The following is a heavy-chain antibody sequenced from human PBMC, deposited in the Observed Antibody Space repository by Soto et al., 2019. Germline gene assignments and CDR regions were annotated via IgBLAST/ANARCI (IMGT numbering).Heavy chain of an antibody. CDR1: GFSFSGVS. Sequence: PGGSLRLSCAAWGFSFSGVSMNWVRQVTGKGLEWVESISSGSSDTWYADSVKGRFLISRDNAQNSLFLQMNTLRPEDTAMYYCARVAYWGPGTQVPVSS. J-gene: IGHJ4*02. V-gene: IGHV3-21*01. CDR2: ISSGSSDT. CDR3: ARVAY.